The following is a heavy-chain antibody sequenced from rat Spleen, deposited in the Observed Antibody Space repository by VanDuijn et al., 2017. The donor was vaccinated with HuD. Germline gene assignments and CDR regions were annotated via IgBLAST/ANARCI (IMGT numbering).Heavy chain of an antibody. D-gene: IGHD1-10*01. CDR1: GFTFNNYW. V-gene: IGHV5-31*01. J-gene: IGHJ2*01. CDR2: ITNTGGST. CDR3: TREGIAYNNYDY. Sequence: EVQLVESGGGLVQPGRSLKLSCVASGFTFNNYWMTWIRQAPGKGLEWVASITNTGGSTYYPDSVKGRFTISRDNAKSTLYLQMNSLRSEDTATYYCTREGIAYNNYDYWGQGVMVTVSS.